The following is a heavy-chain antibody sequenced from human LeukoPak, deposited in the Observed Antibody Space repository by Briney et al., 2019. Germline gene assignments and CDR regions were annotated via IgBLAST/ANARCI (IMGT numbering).Heavy chain of an antibody. D-gene: IGHD2-2*01. CDR2: INHSGST. Sequence: PSETLSLTCTVSGGSISGYYWSWIRQPPGKGLEWIGEINHSGSTNYNPSLKSRVTISVDTSKNQFSLKLSSVTAADTAVYYCARSYCSTSCYFDYWGQGTLVTVSS. J-gene: IGHJ4*02. V-gene: IGHV4-34*01. CDR3: ARSYCSTSCYFDY. CDR1: GGSISGYY.